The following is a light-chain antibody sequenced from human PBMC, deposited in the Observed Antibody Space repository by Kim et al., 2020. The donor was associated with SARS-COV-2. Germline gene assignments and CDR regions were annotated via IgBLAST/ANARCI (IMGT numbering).Light chain of an antibody. J-gene: IGLJ3*02. CDR2: LNGDGSQ. Sequence: SVKLTCTLSRGHSTYAIAWHQQQPEKGPRYLMKLNGDGSQTKGDGIPDRFSGSSSGAERYLTISSLQSEDDADYYCQTWDTGIRVFGGGTQLTVL. CDR3: QTWDTGIRV. CDR1: RGHSTYA. V-gene: IGLV4-69*01.